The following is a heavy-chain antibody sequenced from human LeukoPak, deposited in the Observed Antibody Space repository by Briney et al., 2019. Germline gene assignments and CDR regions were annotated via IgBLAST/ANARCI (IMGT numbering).Heavy chain of an antibody. CDR2: MGPNSGDT. V-gene: IGHV1-8*01. CDR1: GYTFTGYD. Sequence: ASVKVSCKASGYTFTGYDFNWVRQATGQRPEWMGWMGPNSGDTGYAQKFQDRVTMTRNTSMSTAYMELSSLRSDDTAVYYCARGPPNWGYDYWGPGTLVTVSS. J-gene: IGHJ4*02. CDR3: ARGPPNWGYDY. D-gene: IGHD7-27*01.